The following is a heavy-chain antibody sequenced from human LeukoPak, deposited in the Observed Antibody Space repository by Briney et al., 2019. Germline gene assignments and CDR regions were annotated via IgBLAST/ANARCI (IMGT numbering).Heavy chain of an antibody. V-gene: IGHV4-4*07. Sequence: SETLSLTCTVSGGSISSYYWSWIRQPAGKGLEWIGRIYTSGTTTYNPSLKSRVTISLDMSNNQFSLELTSVTAADTAIYYCARDQGIGWFGEPSKGWFDPWGQGTLVTVSS. D-gene: IGHD3-10*01. CDR2: IYTSGTT. CDR1: GGSISSYY. J-gene: IGHJ5*02. CDR3: ARDQGIGWFGEPSKGWFDP.